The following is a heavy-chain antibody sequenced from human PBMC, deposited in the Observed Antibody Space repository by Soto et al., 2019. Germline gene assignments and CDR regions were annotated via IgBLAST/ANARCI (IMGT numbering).Heavy chain of an antibody. CDR2: ISWNSGSI. V-gene: IGHV3-9*01. CDR3: AKDIYCISTSCLWYYGMDV. CDR1: GFTFDDYA. J-gene: IGHJ6*02. D-gene: IGHD2-2*01. Sequence: HPGGSLRLSCAASGFTFDDYAMHWVRQAPGKGLEWVSGISWNSGSIGYADSVKGRFTISRDNAKNSLYLQMNSLRAEDTALYYCAKDIYCISTSCLWYYGMDVWGQGTTVTVSS.